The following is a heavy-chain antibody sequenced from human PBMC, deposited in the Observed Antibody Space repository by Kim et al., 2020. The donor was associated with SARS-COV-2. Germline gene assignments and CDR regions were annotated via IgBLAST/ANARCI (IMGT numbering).Heavy chain of an antibody. D-gene: IGHD3-10*01. Sequence: GESLKISCEGSGYSFTSYWISWVRQMPGKGLEWMGRIDPSDSYTNYSPSFQGHVTISADKSISTAYLEWSSLKASDTAIYYCARRVYYYGFDNGMDVWGQGTTVTVSS. V-gene: IGHV5-10-1*01. CDR1: GYSFTSYW. J-gene: IGHJ6*02. CDR2: IDPSDSYT. CDR3: ARRVYYYGFDNGMDV.